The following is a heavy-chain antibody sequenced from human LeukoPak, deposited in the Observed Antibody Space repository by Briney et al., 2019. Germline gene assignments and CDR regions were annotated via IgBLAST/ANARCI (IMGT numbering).Heavy chain of an antibody. V-gene: IGHV1-69*05. CDR1: GGTFSSYA. CDR3: AREDRYYYDSSGYYQH. Sequence: SVKVSCKASGGTFSSYAISWVRQAPGQGLEWMGGIIPIFGTANYAQKFQGRVTITTDESTSTTYMELSSLRSEDTAVYYCAREDRYYYDSSGYYQHWGQGTLVTVSS. CDR2: IIPIFGTA. J-gene: IGHJ1*01. D-gene: IGHD3-22*01.